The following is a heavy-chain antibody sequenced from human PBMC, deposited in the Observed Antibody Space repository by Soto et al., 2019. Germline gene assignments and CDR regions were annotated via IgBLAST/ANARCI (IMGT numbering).Heavy chain of an antibody. D-gene: IGHD3-22*01. CDR2: IYYSGST. Sequence: SETLSLTCTVSGGSISSSSYYWGWIRQPPGKGLEWIGSIYYSGSTYYNPSLKSRVTISVDTSKNQFSLKLSSVTAADTAVYYCARLLSGGDDSSPSANDYWGQGTLVTVSS. CDR1: GGSISSSSYY. V-gene: IGHV4-39*01. CDR3: ARLLSGGDDSSPSANDY. J-gene: IGHJ4*02.